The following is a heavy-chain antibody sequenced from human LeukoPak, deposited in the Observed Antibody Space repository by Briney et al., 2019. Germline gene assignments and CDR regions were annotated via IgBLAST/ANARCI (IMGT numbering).Heavy chain of an antibody. V-gene: IGHV4-39*01. CDR1: GGSISSSSYY. J-gene: IGHJ4*02. Sequence: SETLSLTCTVSGGSISSSSYYWGWIRQPPGKGLEWIGSIYYSGSTYYNPSLKSRVTISVDTSKNQFSLKLSSVTAADTAVYYCASAGADSSGYTLDYWGQGTLVTVSS. CDR2: IYYSGST. CDR3: ASAGADSSGYTLDY. D-gene: IGHD3-22*01.